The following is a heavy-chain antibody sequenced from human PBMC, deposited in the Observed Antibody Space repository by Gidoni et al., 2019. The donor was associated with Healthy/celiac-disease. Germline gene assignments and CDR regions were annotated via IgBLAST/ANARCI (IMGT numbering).Heavy chain of an antibody. CDR3: ARDYYGDYAVYYYYYYGMDV. J-gene: IGHJ6*02. CDR2: ISSSGSTI. Sequence: QVQLVESGGGLVMPGGSLRLSCAASGFTFSDYYIRWIRQAPGKGLEWVSYISSSGSTIYYADSVKGRFTISRDNAKNSLYLQMNSLRAEDTAVYYCARDYYGDYAVYYYYYYGMDVWGQGTTVTVSS. V-gene: IGHV3-11*01. CDR1: GFTFSDYY. D-gene: IGHD4-17*01.